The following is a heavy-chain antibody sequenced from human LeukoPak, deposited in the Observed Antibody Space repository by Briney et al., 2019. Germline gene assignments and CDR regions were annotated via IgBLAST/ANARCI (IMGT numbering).Heavy chain of an antibody. V-gene: IGHV5-10-1*01. Sequence: GESLKISCKGSGYSFTSYWISWVRQMPGKGLGWMGRIDPSDSYTNYSPSFQGHVTISADKSISTAYLQWSSLKASDTAMYYCARFQYCSGGSCYYYFDYWGQGTLVTVSS. CDR2: IDPSDSYT. D-gene: IGHD2-15*01. CDR1: GYSFTSYW. J-gene: IGHJ4*02. CDR3: ARFQYCSGGSCYYYFDY.